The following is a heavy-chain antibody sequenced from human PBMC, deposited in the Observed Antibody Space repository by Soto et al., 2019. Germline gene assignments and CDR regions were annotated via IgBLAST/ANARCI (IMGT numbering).Heavy chain of an antibody. D-gene: IGHD3-10*01. J-gene: IGHJ6*02. Sequence: ASVYVSCKVSGYTLTELSMHWVRQAPGKGLEWMGGFDPEDGETIYAQKFQGRVTMTEDTSTDTAYMELSSLRSEDTAVYYCATRALITMVRGVTRRPYYYYYGMDVWGQGTTVTVSS. CDR3: ATRALITMVRGVTRRPYYYYYGMDV. V-gene: IGHV1-24*01. CDR2: FDPEDGET. CDR1: GYTLTELS.